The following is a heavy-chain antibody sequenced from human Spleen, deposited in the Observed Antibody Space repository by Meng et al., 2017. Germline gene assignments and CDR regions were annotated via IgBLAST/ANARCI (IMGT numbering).Heavy chain of an antibody. D-gene: IGHD5-12*01. CDR3: ARLRGMGYSGYDCFDY. CDR1: GYTFTTYW. J-gene: IGHJ4*02. V-gene: IGHV5-51*01. CDR2: IYPGDSET. Sequence: GESLKISCQGSGYTFTTYWIGWVRQMPGKDLEWMGIIYPGDSETKYNPSFRGQVTISADKSISTAYLQWSSLKASDTALYYWARLRGMGYSGYDCFDYWGQGTLVTVSS.